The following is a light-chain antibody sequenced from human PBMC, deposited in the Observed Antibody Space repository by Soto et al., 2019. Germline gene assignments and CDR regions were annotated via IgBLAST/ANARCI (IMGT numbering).Light chain of an antibody. CDR1: QSVGNSH. Sequence: ENGLTQSPGTLYFSPGERATLSCRASQSVGNSHVAWYQQRRGLPPRLLIYGASNRATGIPDRFSGSGSGADFTLTISRLEPEDFAVYFCQQYGNSPPGTFGQGTRLAIK. CDR3: QQYGNSPPGT. V-gene: IGKV3-20*01. J-gene: IGKJ5*01. CDR2: GAS.